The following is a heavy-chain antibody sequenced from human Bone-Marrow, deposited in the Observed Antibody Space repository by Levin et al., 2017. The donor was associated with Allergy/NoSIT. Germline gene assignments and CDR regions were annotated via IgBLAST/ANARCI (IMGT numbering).Heavy chain of an antibody. Sequence: LSLTCAASGFTFSSSGMHWVRQAPGKGLEWVAVISYDGSNKYYADSVKGRFTISRDNSKNTLYLQMNSLRAEDTAVYYCALRSGVFDYWGQGTLVTVSS. CDR1: GFTFSSSG. V-gene: IGHV3-30*03. CDR3: ALRSGVFDY. J-gene: IGHJ4*02. D-gene: IGHD2-8*01. CDR2: ISYDGSNK.